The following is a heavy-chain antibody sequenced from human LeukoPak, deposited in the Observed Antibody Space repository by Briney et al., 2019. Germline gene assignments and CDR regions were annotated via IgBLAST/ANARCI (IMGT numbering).Heavy chain of an antibody. CDR1: GFTFSSYA. Sequence: GGSLRLSCAASGFTFSSYAMHWVRQAPGKGLEWVAVISYDGSNKYYADSVKGRFTISRDNSKNTLYLQMNSLRAEDTAVYYCARAGDSGYDLGDFDYWGQGTLVTVSS. CDR3: ARAGDSGYDLGDFDY. V-gene: IGHV3-30-3*01. CDR2: ISYDGSNK. D-gene: IGHD5-12*01. J-gene: IGHJ4*02.